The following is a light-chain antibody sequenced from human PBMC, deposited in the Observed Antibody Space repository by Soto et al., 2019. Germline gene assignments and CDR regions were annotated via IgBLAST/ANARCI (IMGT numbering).Light chain of an antibody. Sequence: VVLTQSPGTQSLSPGERATLSCRASQSVSSSYLAWYQQKPGQAPRLLIYGASSRATGIPDRFSGSGSGTDFTLTISRLEPEDFAVYYCQQYGSSPLVTFGQGTRLEIK. CDR3: QQYGSSPLVT. CDR2: GAS. CDR1: QSVSSSY. J-gene: IGKJ5*01. V-gene: IGKV3-20*01.